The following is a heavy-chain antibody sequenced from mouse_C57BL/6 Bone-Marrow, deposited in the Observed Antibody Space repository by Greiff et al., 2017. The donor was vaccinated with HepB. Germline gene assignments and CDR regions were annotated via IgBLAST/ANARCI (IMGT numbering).Heavy chain of an antibody. V-gene: IGHV5-17*01. Sequence: DVQLVESGGGLVKPGGSLKLSCAASGFTFSDYGMHWVRQAPEKGLEWVAYISSGSSTIYYADTVKGRSTISRDNAKNTLFLQLTSLKSEDTAMYYCARGGLYYYGSNYSDYWGQGTTLTVSS. CDR1: GFTFSDYG. CDR3: ARGGLYYYGSNYSDY. CDR2: ISSGSSTI. D-gene: IGHD1-1*01. J-gene: IGHJ2*01.